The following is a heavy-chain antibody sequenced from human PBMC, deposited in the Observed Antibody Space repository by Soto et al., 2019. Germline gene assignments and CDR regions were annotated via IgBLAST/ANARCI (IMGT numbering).Heavy chain of an antibody. D-gene: IGHD5-18*01. V-gene: IGHV5-51*01. J-gene: IGHJ6*02. CDR2: IYPGDSDT. CDR1: GYSFTSYW. Sequence: PGESLKISCKGSGYSFTSYWIGWVRQMPGKGLEWMGIIYPGDSDTRYSPSFQGQVTISADKSISTAYLQWSSLKASDTAMYYCARLDSYGANYYYYGMDVWGQGTTVTVSS. CDR3: ARLDSYGANYYYYGMDV.